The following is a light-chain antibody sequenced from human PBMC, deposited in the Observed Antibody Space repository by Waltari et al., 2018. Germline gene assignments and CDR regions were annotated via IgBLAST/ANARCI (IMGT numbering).Light chain of an antibody. CDR3: QQTSSWPLT. CDR2: DAS. CDR1: QIVSIN. J-gene: IGKJ4*01. Sequence: EIVLTQSPATLSLSTGQRATLSGRASQIVSINLGWYQQKLGQPPRLLIYDASNRATGIPARFSASGSGTDFTLTISSLEPEDFAVYFCQQTSSWPLTFGGGTKVEIK. V-gene: IGKV3-11*01.